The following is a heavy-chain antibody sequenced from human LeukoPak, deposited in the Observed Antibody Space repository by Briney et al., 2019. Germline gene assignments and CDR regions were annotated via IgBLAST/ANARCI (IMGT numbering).Heavy chain of an antibody. CDR3: ARVRYCSGGSCYTDEYFQH. CDR1: GYSFTSYW. Sequence: AGESLKISCKGSGYSFTSYWIGWVRQMPGKGLEWMGIIYPGDSDTRYSPSFQGQVTISADKSISTAYLQWSSLKASDTAMYYCARVRYCSGGSCYTDEYFQHWGQGTLVTVSS. J-gene: IGHJ1*01. CDR2: IYPGDSDT. V-gene: IGHV5-51*01. D-gene: IGHD2-15*01.